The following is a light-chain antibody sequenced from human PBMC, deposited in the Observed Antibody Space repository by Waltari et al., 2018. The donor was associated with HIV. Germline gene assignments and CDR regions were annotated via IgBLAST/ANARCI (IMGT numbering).Light chain of an antibody. CDR2: WAS. Sequence: DIVMTQSPDSLAVSLGERATINCKSSQSVLFSSNNKNYLAWYQQKPGQPPKLLIYWASTRESGVPDRSSGSGSGTDFTLTISSLQAEDVAVYYCHQYYRTPFTFGPGTKVDIK. CDR3: HQYYRTPFT. J-gene: IGKJ3*01. V-gene: IGKV4-1*01. CDR1: QSVLFSSNNKNY.